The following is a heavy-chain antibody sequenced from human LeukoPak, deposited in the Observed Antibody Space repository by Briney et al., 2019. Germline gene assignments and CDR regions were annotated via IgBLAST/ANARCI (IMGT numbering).Heavy chain of an antibody. V-gene: IGHV3-33*05. CDR2: ILYDGSEE. CDR3: GRSRDGYYHGTQ. J-gene: IGHJ4*02. Sequence: GGSLRLSCATSGFSLSSYGMHRVRQAPGKGLEWVAGILYDGSEEYKDSVKGRFTISRDNFKNTVFLQMSSLRVEDSAMYFCGRSRDGYYHGTQWGQGTLVTVSS. D-gene: IGHD5-24*01. CDR1: GFSLSSYG.